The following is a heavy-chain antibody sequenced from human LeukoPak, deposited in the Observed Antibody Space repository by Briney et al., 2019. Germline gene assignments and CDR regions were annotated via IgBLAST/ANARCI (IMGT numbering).Heavy chain of an antibody. V-gene: IGHV1-69*05. J-gene: IGHJ4*02. D-gene: IGHD3-16*01. CDR3: ARRGSWGEPRPFDY. CDR2: IIPIFGTA. Sequence: GASVKVSCKASGGTFSSYAISWVRQAPGQGLEWMGGIIPIFGTANYAQKFRGRVTITTDESTSTAYMELSSLRSEDTAVYYCARRGSWGEPRPFDYWGQGSLVTVSS. CDR1: GGTFSSYA.